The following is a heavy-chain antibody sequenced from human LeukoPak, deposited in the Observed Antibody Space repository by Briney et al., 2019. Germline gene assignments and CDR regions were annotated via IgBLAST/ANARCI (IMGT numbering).Heavy chain of an antibody. J-gene: IGHJ4*02. D-gene: IGHD3-22*01. CDR1: GFTFDDYG. V-gene: IGHV3-20*04. CDR3: ARIGILNYYDSSGYRLYYFDY. CDR2: INWNGGST. Sequence: GGSLRLSCAASGFTFDDYGMSWVRQAPGKGLEWVSGINWNGGSTGYADSVKGRFTISRDNAKNSLYLQMNSLRAEDTALYYCARIGILNYYDSSGYRLYYFDYWGQGTLVTVSS.